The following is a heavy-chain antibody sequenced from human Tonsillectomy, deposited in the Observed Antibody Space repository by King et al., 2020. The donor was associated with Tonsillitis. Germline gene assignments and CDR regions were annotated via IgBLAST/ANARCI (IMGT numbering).Heavy chain of an antibody. CDR2: ISWNSGSI. D-gene: IGHD2-21*01. J-gene: IGHJ3*02. Sequence: VQLVESGGGLVQPGRSLRLSCAASGFTFDDYAMHWVRQGPGKGLEWVSGISWNSGSIGYAGSVKGRFTISRVNAKNSLYLQMNSLRAEDTALYHCARERGGGWRMPIFDIWGQGTMVTVSS. CDR3: ARERGGGWRMPIFDI. CDR1: GFTFDDYA. V-gene: IGHV3-9*01.